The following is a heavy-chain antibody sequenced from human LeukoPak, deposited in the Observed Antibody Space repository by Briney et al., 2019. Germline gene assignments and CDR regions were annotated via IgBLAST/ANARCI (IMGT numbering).Heavy chain of an antibody. J-gene: IGHJ4*02. V-gene: IGHV1-18*01. D-gene: IGHD1-20*01. CDR3: ARARITGSTRPFDY. Sequence: GASLRLSFTSSGYTFTSYGISWVRQAPGQGLEWMGWISAYNGNTNYAQKLQGRVTMTTDTSTSTAYMELRSLRSDDTAVYYCARARITGSTRPFDYWGQGTLVTVSS. CDR1: GYTFTSYG. CDR2: ISAYNGNT.